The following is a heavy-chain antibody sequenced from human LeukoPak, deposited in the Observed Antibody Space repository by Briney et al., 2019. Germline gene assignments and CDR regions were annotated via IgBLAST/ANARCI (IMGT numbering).Heavy chain of an antibody. CDR2: INAYNGNT. D-gene: IGHD3-22*01. J-gene: IGHJ4*02. CDR1: GYTFTSYG. V-gene: IGHV1-18*01. CDR3: ARDLPTRDYYDSSGYYRY. Sequence: GASVKVSCKASGYTFTSYGISWVRQAPGQGLEWMGWINAYNGNTNYAQKLQGRVTMTTDTSTSTAYMELRSLRSDDTAVYYCARDLPTRDYYDSSGYYRYWGQGTLVTVSS.